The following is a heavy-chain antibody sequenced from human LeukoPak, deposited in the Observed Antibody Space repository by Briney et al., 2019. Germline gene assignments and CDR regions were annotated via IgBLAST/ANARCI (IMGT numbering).Heavy chain of an antibody. Sequence: KPGGSLRLSCAASGFTFSDYYMSWIRQAPGKGLEWVSYISSSSSYTNYADSVKGRFTISRDNAKNSLYLQMNSLRAEGTAVYYCARVLLWFGELSDLYFDYWGQGTLVTVSS. V-gene: IGHV3-11*06. CDR2: ISSSSSYT. D-gene: IGHD3-10*01. CDR3: ARVLLWFGELSDLYFDY. CDR1: GFTFSDYY. J-gene: IGHJ4*02.